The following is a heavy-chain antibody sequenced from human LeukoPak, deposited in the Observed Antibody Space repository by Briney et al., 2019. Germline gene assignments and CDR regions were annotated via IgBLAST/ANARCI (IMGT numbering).Heavy chain of an antibody. CDR2: IYTSGST. V-gene: IGHV4-61*02. CDR3: AREGDSSGYDWFDP. D-gene: IGHD3-22*01. Sequence: SETLSLTCTVSGYSISSGSYYWSWIRQPAGKGLEWIGRIYTSGSTNYNPSLKSRVTISVDTSKNQFSLKLSSVTAADTAVYYCAREGDSSGYDWFDPWGQGTLVTVSS. J-gene: IGHJ5*02. CDR1: GYSISSGSYY.